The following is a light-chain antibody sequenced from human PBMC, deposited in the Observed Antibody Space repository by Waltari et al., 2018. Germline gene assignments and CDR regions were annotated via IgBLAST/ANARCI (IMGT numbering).Light chain of an antibody. CDR3: SALDSSLSAQEV. CDR1: SNIVGNQG. J-gene: IGLJ2*01. Sequence: QAGLTQPPSVSKGLRQTATLTCTGNSNIVGNQGAAWLQQHQGHPPKPLSYRNNNRPSGTSERFSAARSGNPASLTITGLQPEDEADYYCSALDSSLSAQEVFGGGTKLTVL. V-gene: IGLV10-54*02. CDR2: RNN.